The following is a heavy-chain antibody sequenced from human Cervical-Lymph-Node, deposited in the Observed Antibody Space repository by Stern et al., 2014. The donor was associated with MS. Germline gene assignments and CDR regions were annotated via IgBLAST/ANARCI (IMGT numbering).Heavy chain of an antibody. J-gene: IGHJ6*02. CDR2: ISNTDDYI. D-gene: IGHD4-23*01. Sequence: VQLEESGGGLVKPGGSLRLSCAASGFTFSDFYMSWVRQAPGKGLEWLSYISNTDDYIKYADSVKGRFSISRDNTQNSLYLQMNSLTADDTAVYYCARDRTTVAPYYFHGLDVWGQGTTVTVSS. V-gene: IGHV3-11*01. CDR3: ARDRTTVAPYYFHGLDV. CDR1: GFTFSDFY.